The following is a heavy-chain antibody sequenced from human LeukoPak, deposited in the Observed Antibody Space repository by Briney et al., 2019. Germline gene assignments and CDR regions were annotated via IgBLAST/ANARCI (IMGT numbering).Heavy chain of an antibody. Sequence: ASVTLSCTASGYTFSIHYMHWVRHAPAQGHDRMGIINTNGGSTSYAEKFQGRVTMTRDTSTSTVYMELSGLRSEDTAVYYCARTLNCDSSGFDYWGQGTVVTVSS. D-gene: IGHD3-22*01. V-gene: IGHV1-46*01. J-gene: IGHJ4*02. CDR2: INTNGGST. CDR3: ARTLNCDSSGFDY. CDR1: GYTFSIHY.